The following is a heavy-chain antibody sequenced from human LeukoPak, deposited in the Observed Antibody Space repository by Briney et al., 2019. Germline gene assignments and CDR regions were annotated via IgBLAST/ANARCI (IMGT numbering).Heavy chain of an antibody. CDR2: IKQDGSEK. CDR1: GFTFSSYW. J-gene: IGHJ6*02. V-gene: IGHV3-7*03. Sequence: PGRSLRLSCAASGFTFSSYWMSWVRQAPGKGLEWVANIKQDGSEKYYVDSVKGRFTISRDNAKNSLYLQVNSLRAEDTAVYYCARDSGRYSSSWYTYYYYYGMDVWGQGTTVTVSS. CDR3: ARDSGRYSSSWYTYYYYYGMDV. D-gene: IGHD6-13*01.